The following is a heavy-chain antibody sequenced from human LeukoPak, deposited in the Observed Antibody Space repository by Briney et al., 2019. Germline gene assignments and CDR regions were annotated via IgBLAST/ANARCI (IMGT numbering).Heavy chain of an antibody. Sequence: ASVKVSCKASGGTFSSYAISWVRQAPGQGLEWMGGIIPIFGTANYAQKLQGRVTMTTDTSTSTAYMELRSLRSDDTAVYYCATKAADYYGSGSYYRYWGQGTLVTVSS. CDR3: ATKAADYYGSGSYYRY. CDR1: GGTFSSYA. D-gene: IGHD3-10*01. J-gene: IGHJ4*02. V-gene: IGHV1-69*05. CDR2: IIPIFGTA.